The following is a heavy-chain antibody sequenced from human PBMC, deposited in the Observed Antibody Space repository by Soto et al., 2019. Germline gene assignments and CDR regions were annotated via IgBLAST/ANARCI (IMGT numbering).Heavy chain of an antibody. J-gene: IGHJ4*02. CDR3: ARAHVRLQLGSSDY. CDR1: GYSFTGYF. CDR2: TNPKSGVT. D-gene: IGHD6-25*01. Sequence: QVQLVQSGAEVKKPGASVKVSCKASGYSFTGYFMHWVRQVPGQGLEWMGWTNPKSGVTKYPQKFQGSVTMTRDTSISPADMELTRLRSDDTAVYYCARAHVRLQLGSSDYWGQGTLVTVSS. V-gene: IGHV1-2*02.